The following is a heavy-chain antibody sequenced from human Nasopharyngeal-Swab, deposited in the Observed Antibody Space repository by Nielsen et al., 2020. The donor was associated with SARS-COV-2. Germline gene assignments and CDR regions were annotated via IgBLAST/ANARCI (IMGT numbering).Heavy chain of an antibody. CDR2: IYSGGRT. Sequence: GESLKISCAASGVSVNYFYMTWVRQAPGKGLEWVSIIYSGGRTFYADSVMGRFTISRDNSRNTLYLQMNSLRAEDTAVYYCARDLGWLDRALDLWGQGTMVTVSS. D-gene: IGHD6-19*01. V-gene: IGHV3-53*01. J-gene: IGHJ3*01. CDR3: ARDLGWLDRALDL. CDR1: GVSVNYFY.